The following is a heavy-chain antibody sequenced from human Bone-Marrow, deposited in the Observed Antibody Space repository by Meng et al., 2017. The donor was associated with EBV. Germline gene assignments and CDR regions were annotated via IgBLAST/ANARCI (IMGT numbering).Heavy chain of an antibody. D-gene: IGHD3-9*01. CDR3: ATVKGGNYFPWFDP. Sequence: QLQLQHSGPGLVKPSETRSLTCSVSGASISGSSYLWGWIRQSPGEGLEWIASIYYSGITYYNPSLKSRVSISVDTSNNQFSLRLTSVTAADTAVYYCATVKGGNYFPWFDPWGQGTLVTVSS. CDR1: GASISGSSYL. CDR2: IYYSGIT. V-gene: IGHV4-39*07. J-gene: IGHJ5*02.